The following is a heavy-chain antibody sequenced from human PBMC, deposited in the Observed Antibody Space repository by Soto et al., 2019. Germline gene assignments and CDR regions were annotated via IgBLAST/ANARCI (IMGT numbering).Heavy chain of an antibody. Sequence: EVQLVESGGGLVQPGGSLRLSCAASGFTFSSSEMNWVRQAPGKGLEWVSYISNSGSTIYYADSVKGRFTISRDNAKNALYLQMNSLRAEDTAIYYCARSGLLWFGEVWDYWGQGTLVTVSS. CDR3: ARSGLLWFGEVWDY. CDR2: ISNSGSTI. CDR1: GFTFSSSE. J-gene: IGHJ4*02. V-gene: IGHV3-48*03. D-gene: IGHD3-10*01.